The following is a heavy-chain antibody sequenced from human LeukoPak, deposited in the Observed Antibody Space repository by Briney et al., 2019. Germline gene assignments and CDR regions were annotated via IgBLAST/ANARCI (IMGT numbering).Heavy chain of an antibody. CDR2: ISWNSRSI. V-gene: IGHV3-9*03. Sequence: SLRLSCAASGFTLSSYWMYWVRQAPGKGLEWVSGISWNSRSIAYADSVKGRFTISRDNAKNSLYLQMNSLRAEDMALYYCAKEGSSWSTFDYWGQGTLVTVSS. CDR1: GFTLSSYW. D-gene: IGHD6-13*01. J-gene: IGHJ4*02. CDR3: AKEGSSWSTFDY.